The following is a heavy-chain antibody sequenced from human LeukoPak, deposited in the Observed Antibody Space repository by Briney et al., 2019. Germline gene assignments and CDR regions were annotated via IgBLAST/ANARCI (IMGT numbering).Heavy chain of an antibody. D-gene: IGHD1-7*01. CDR1: GYTFTGYY. CDR2: INPTNGVT. CDR3: ASDIGNYYFFNY. V-gene: IGHV1-2*02. J-gene: IGHJ4*02. Sequence: ASVKVSCKASGYTFTGYYIHWVRQAPGQGLEWMGWINPTNGVTNYAQKLQGRITRTRDTSLSTAYMELSTLTSDDPAVYYCASDIGNYYFFNYWGQGTQVIVSS.